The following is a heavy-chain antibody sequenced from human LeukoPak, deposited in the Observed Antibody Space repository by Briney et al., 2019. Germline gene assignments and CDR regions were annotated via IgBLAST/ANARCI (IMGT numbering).Heavy chain of an antibody. V-gene: IGHV4-34*01. D-gene: IGHD6-13*01. CDR1: GGSFSGYC. CDR2: INHSGST. J-gene: IGHJ5*02. CDR3: ARGGLYSSSWSSLGANWFDP. Sequence: SETLSLTCAVYGGSFSGYCWSWIRQPPGKGLEWIGEINHSGSTNYNPSLKSRVTISVDTSKNQFSLKLSSVTAADTAVYYCARGGLYSSSWSSLGANWFDPWGQGTLVTVSS.